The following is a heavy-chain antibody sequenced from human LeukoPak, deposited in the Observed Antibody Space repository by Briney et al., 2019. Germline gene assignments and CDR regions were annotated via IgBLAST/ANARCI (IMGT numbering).Heavy chain of an antibody. CDR1: GYTFTGYY. D-gene: IGHD3-22*01. V-gene: IGHV1-2*02. J-gene: IGHJ3*02. CDR2: INPNSGGT. CDR3: ARGQITMKPRAFDI. Sequence: ASVKVSCKASGYTFTGYYMHWVRQAPGQGLEWMGWINPNSGGTNYAQKFQGRVTMTRDTSISTAYMELSRLRSDDTAVYYCARGQITMKPRAFDIWGQGTMVTVSS.